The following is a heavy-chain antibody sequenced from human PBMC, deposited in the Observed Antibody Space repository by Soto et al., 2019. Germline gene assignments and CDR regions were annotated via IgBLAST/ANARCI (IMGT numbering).Heavy chain of an antibody. CDR3: AGSVGGGFDY. CDR1: GFTVSSNY. J-gene: IGHJ4*02. CDR2: VYIGGNT. D-gene: IGHD3-16*01. Sequence: EVQLVESGGGLVQPGGSLRLSCAASGFTVSSNYMSWVRQAPGKGLEWVSVVYIGGNTYYAESVEDRCTISRDNFQTMLYLQMNSLRAEDTAVYHCAGSVGGGFDYWGQGTLVTVSS. V-gene: IGHV3-66*01.